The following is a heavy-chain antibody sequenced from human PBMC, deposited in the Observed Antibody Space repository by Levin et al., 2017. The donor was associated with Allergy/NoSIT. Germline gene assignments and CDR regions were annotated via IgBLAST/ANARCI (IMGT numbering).Heavy chain of an antibody. CDR2: IDPGDSDT. V-gene: IGHV5-51*01. Sequence: KVSCKGSGYIFSTYWIAWVRQVPGKGLEWMGTIDPGDSDTRYGPSFQGQVTFSADKSIGTAYLQWTSLKASDTGIYYCARRPRSTSDYFFGLDVWGLGTSVTVS. J-gene: IGHJ6*02. CDR1: GYIFSTYW. D-gene: IGHD2-2*01. CDR3: ARRPRSTSDYFFGLDV.